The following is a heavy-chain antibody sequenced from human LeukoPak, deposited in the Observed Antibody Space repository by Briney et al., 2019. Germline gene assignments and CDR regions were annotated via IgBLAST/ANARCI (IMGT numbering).Heavy chain of an antibody. D-gene: IGHD5-24*01. CDR1: GFTFSNAW. Sequence: PGGSLRLSCAASGFTFSNAWMNWVRQAPGKGLEWVSFIDSTSNYIYYADSLKGRFTISRDNAKNSLYLQMNSLRAEDTAVYYCARDRETGWGQGTLVTVSS. V-gene: IGHV3-21*01. J-gene: IGHJ4*02. CDR3: ARDRETG. CDR2: IDSTSNYI.